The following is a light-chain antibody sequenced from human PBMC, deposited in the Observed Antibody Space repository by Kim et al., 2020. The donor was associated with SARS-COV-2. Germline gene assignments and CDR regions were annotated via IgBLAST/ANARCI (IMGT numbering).Light chain of an antibody. Sequence: SPGERATLSCRASQSVSRNLAWYQQKPGQAPRLLIYGASTRATGIPARFSGSGSGTEFTLTISSLQSEDFAVYYCQQYNNWPKRTFGQGTKVDIK. CDR3: QQYNNWPKRT. CDR2: GAS. J-gene: IGKJ1*01. V-gene: IGKV3-15*01. CDR1: QSVSRN.